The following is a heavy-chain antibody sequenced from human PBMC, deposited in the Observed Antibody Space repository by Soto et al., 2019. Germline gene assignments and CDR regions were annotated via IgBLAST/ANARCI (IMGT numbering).Heavy chain of an antibody. CDR3: ARGSIVVVPAAVDYYYYYMDV. D-gene: IGHD2-2*01. V-gene: IGHV1-18*01. Sequence: ASVKVSCKASGYTFTDYGISWVRQAPGQGLEWMGWISVYNDNTKYAQKFQGRVTVTTDTSTSTAYMDLRSLRSDDTAVYYCARGSIVVVPAAVDYYYYYMDVWGKGTTVTVSS. CDR1: GYTFTDYG. J-gene: IGHJ6*03. CDR2: ISVYNDNT.